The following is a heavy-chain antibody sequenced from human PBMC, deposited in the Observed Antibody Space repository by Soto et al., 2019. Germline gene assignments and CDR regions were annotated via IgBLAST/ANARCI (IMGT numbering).Heavy chain of an antibody. J-gene: IGHJ4*02. CDR1: GYTFRSYG. CDR3: ARDRGVVTSGSAYYFDY. D-gene: IGHD2-2*01. V-gene: IGHV1-18*01. CDR2: ISGYNGNT. Sequence: QVQLVQSGPEVKKPGASVKVSCKATGYTFRSYGVTWVRQAPGQGLEWMGWISGYNGNTEYAQKLQGRVTMTTDTSTSTVYMELRSLGSAETAVYYCARDRGVVTSGSAYYFDYWGQGTLVTVSS.